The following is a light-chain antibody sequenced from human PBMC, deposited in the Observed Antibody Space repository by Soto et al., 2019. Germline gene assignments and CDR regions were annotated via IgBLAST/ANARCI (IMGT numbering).Light chain of an antibody. CDR1: QSISSGY. J-gene: IGKJ5*01. Sequence: EIVLTQSPGTLCFSPGERATLSCRASQSISSGYLAWYQQNPGQAPRLLIYDASNRATGIPDRFSGSGSGTDFTLTISRLEPEDFAVYYCQQYGSSIIFGQGTRLEIK. V-gene: IGKV3-20*01. CDR2: DAS. CDR3: QQYGSSII.